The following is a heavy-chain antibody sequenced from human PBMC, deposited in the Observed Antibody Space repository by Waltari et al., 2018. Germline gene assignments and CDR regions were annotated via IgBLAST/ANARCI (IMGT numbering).Heavy chain of an antibody. CDR2: IYHSGST. V-gene: IGHV4-4*02. CDR3: ASKMDV. CDR1: GGSIRSSNW. Sequence: QVQLQESGPGLVKPSGTLSLTCAVSGGSIRSSNWWSWVRQPPGKGLEWIGDIYHSGSTNYNPSLKSRGTISVDKSKNQFYLKMRSVTAAETAVYYCASKMDVWGQGTTVTVSS. J-gene: IGHJ6*02.